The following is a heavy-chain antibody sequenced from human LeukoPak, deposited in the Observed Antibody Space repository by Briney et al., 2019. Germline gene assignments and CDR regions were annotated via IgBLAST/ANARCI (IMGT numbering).Heavy chain of an antibody. CDR3: ARVPPAYSYQLLPYYFDY. CDR2: ISSSSSYI. Sequence: GGSLRLSCAASGFTFSSYSMNWVRQAPGKGLEWVSSISSSSSYIYYADSVKGRFTISRDNAKNSLYLQMNSLRAEDTAVYYCARVPPAYSYQLLPYYFDYWGQGTLVTVSS. CDR1: GFTFSSYS. J-gene: IGHJ4*02. V-gene: IGHV3-21*01. D-gene: IGHD2-2*01.